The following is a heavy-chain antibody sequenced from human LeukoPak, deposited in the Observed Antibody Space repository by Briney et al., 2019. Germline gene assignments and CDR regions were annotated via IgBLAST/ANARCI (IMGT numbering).Heavy chain of an antibody. CDR1: GDSISSSSYY. Sequence: PSETLSLTCTVSGDSISSSSYYWRWIRQPPGKGLEWIGSIYSSETTYYNPSLKSRVTISVDTSRNQFSLRLSSVSAADTAVYYCATSRYGSGYYFDYWGQGTLVTVSP. CDR3: ATSRYGSGYYFDY. CDR2: IYSSETT. J-gene: IGHJ4*02. D-gene: IGHD3-10*01. V-gene: IGHV4-39*01.